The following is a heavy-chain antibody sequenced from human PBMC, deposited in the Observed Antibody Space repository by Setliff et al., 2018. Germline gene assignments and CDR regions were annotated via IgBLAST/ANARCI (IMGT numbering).Heavy chain of an antibody. V-gene: IGHV1-69*05. CDR2: TIPIFGST. Sequence: SVKVSCKASGGTFSSYGISWVWQAPGQGLEWMGGTIPIFGSTNYAQKFQDRVTIITDESTSTAYMELRSLRTEDTAVYYCAREGVDTRSSTDYRYYMDVWGKGTTVTVSS. J-gene: IGHJ6*03. D-gene: IGHD5-18*01. CDR1: GGTFSSYG. CDR3: AREGVDTRSSTDYRYYMDV.